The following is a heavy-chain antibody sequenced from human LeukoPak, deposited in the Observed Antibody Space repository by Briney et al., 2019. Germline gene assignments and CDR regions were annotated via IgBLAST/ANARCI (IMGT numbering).Heavy chain of an antibody. CDR1: GFTFSSYS. V-gene: IGHV3-21*01. CDR2: ISSGSSYI. D-gene: IGHD1-7*01. Sequence: GGSLRLSCAASGFTFSSYSMNWVRQAPGKGLEWVSSISSGSSYIYYADSVKGRFTISRDNAKNSLYLQMNSLRAEDTAVYYCARAGAKLELAVFDYWGQGTLVTVSS. CDR3: ARAGAKLELAVFDY. J-gene: IGHJ4*02.